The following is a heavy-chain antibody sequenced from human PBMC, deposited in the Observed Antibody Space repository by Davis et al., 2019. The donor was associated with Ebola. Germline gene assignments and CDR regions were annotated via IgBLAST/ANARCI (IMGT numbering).Heavy chain of an antibody. V-gene: IGHV3-53*05. CDR3: ATTQWLREFDN. CDR1: GFTVSSNH. Sequence: GESLKISCAASGFTVSSNHMSWVRQAPGKGLEWVSVIYDQSTAYADSVRARFIISRDKSNNPLFLEVNSLRVDDTAVYYCATTQWLREFDNWGQGTLVTGSS. D-gene: IGHD6-19*01. CDR2: IYDQST. J-gene: IGHJ4*02.